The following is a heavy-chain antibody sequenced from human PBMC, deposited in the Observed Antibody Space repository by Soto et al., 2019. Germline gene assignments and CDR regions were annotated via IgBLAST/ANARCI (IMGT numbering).Heavy chain of an antibody. CDR1: GGSFSGYY. CDR3: ARGPRAINCSAGSCKDY. D-gene: IGHD2-15*01. J-gene: IGHJ4*02. V-gene: IGHV4-34*01. CDR2: INHSGST. Sequence: QVQLQQWGAGLLKPSETLSLTCAVYGGSFSGYYWSWIRQPPWKGLEWIGEINHSGSTNYNPSLKSRVTISVDTSKNQFSLKLSSVTAADTAVYYCARGPRAINCSAGSCKDYWGQGTLVTVSS.